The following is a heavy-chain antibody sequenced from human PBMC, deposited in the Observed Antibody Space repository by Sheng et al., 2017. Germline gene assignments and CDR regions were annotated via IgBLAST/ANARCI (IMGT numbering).Heavy chain of an antibody. V-gene: IGHV3-23*01. D-gene: IGHD3-10*01. J-gene: IGHJ4*02. Sequence: TASGFTCSNCDINWVRQVPGKGLEWVSGITGSGEDSHYVDSVKGRFTISRDNSKNIIYLQMNSLRVEDTAVYYCAKLNWFEGGRGDRGYWGQGTLVTVSS. CDR3: AKLNWFEGGRGDRGY. CDR1: GFTCSNCD. CDR2: ITGSGEDS.